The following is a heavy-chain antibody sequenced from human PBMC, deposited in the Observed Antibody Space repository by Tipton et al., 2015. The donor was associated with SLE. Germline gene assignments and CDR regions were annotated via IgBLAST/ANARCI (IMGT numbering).Heavy chain of an antibody. D-gene: IGHD4-17*01. J-gene: IGHJ4*02. CDR1: GFTFNSYE. V-gene: IGHV3-48*03. CDR2: ISSSGSTI. Sequence: QLVQSGGGLVQPGGSLRLSCAASGFTFNSYEMNWVRQAPGKGLEWVSYISSSGSTIYYADSVKGRFTISRDNAKNSLYLQMNSLRAEDTAVYYCARNDDYGDHFDYWGQGTLVTVSS. CDR3: ARNDDYGDHFDY.